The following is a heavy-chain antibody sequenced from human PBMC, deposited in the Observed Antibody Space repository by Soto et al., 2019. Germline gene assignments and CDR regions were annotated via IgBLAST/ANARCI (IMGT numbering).Heavy chain of an antibody. CDR2: INHSGST. CDR3: ARGWGRRFDY. J-gene: IGHJ4*02. CDR1: GGSFSGYY. Sequence: QVQLQQWGAGLLKPSETLSLTCAVYGGSFSGYYWNWIRQPPGKGLEWIGEINHSGSTNYNPSLKSRVTISVDTSKNPFSLKLSSVTAAHTAVYYCARGWGRRFDYWRQGTLVTVSS. V-gene: IGHV4-34*01. D-gene: IGHD7-27*01.